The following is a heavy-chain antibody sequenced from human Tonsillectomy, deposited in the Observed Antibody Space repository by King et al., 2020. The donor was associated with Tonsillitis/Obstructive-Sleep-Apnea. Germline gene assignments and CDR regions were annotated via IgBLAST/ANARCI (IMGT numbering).Heavy chain of an antibody. CDR1: GFTFNFYS. V-gene: IGHV3-48*02. Sequence: EVQLVESGGGLIQPGGSLRLSCAASGFTFNFYSMDWVRQAPGKGLEWVSYISGSGNTIYYADSVKGRFTISRDKPKSSLYLQMNRLRDEDTAVYYCTRDIRGNYDFWSGYPGYWGQGTLVTVSS. J-gene: IGHJ4*02. CDR3: TRDIRGNYDFWSGYPGY. D-gene: IGHD3-3*01. CDR2: ISGSGNTI.